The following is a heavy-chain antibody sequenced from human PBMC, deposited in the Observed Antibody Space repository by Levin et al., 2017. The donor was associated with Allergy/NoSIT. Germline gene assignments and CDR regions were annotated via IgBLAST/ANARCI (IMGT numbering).Heavy chain of an antibody. CDR2: FSVIGNSA. Sequence: PGGSLRLSCAASGFTFSESVMSWVRQAPGKGLEWVSTFSVIGNSAYYADSVKGRFTISIDSSRSMLYLQMNSLRAEDTAIYYCAKDLHYVPATGRVHDHWGQGTLVTVSS. CDR3: AKDLHYVPATGRVHDH. J-gene: IGHJ4*02. V-gene: IGHV3-23*01. D-gene: IGHD3-16*01. CDR1: GFTFSESV.